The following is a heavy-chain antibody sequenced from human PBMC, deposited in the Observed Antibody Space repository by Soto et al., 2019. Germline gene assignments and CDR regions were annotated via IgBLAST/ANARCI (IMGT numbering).Heavy chain of an antibody. CDR3: ARHYPIGNNWNYFDY. J-gene: IGHJ4*02. V-gene: IGHV4-59*08. CDR2: ISYTGST. D-gene: IGHD1-1*01. Sequence: SETLSLTWSVSGGSISSDDWGWIRQPPGKGLEWIGYISYTGSTDYSPSLKSRVTISVDTSKNQFSLKVRSVTAADTAIYFCARHYPIGNNWNYFDYWGRGTLVTVSS. CDR1: GGSISSDD.